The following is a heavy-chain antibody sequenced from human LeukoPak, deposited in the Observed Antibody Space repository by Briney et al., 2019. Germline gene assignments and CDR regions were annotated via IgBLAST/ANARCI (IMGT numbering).Heavy chain of an antibody. CDR1: GGSISSGDYY. CDR3: ARVGDTAMGMYYFDY. V-gene: IGHV4-30-4*08. J-gene: IGHJ4*02. CDR2: IYYSGST. D-gene: IGHD5-18*01. Sequence: PSETLSLTCTVSGGSISSGDYYWSWIRQPPGKGLEWVGYIYYSGSTYYNPSLKSRVTISVDTSKNQFSLKLSSVTAADTAVYYCARVGDTAMGMYYFDYWGQGTLVTVSS.